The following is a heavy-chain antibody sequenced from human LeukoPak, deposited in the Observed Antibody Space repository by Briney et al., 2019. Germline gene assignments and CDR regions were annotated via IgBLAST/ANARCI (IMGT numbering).Heavy chain of an antibody. CDR1: GFTFSSYS. Sequence: GGSLRLSCAASGFTFSSYSMNWVRQAPGKGLEWVSSISSGSSYIYYADSVKGRFTISRDNAKNSLYLQMNSLRAEDTAVYYCARDLQYGDYVFDYWGQGTLVTVSS. CDR3: ARDLQYGDYVFDY. V-gene: IGHV3-21*01. CDR2: ISSGSSYI. J-gene: IGHJ4*02. D-gene: IGHD4-17*01.